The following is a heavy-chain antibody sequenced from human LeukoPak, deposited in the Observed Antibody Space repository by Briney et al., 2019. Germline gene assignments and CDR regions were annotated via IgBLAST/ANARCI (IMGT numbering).Heavy chain of an antibody. D-gene: IGHD6-13*01. CDR2: ITSGSGSNV. CDR3: ARHGSWSFDY. CDR1: GFTFDDYA. J-gene: IGHJ4*02. Sequence: RAGGSLRLSCAASGFTFDDYAMHWVRQAPGKGLEWVSAITSGSGSNVYYTDSLKGRFTISRDNSKNTLYLHMNSLRAEDTAVYYCARHGSWSFDYWGQGTLVTVSS. V-gene: IGHV3-23*01.